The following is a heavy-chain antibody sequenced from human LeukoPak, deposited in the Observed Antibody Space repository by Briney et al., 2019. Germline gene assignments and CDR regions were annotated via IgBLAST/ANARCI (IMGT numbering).Heavy chain of an antibody. CDR3: AREGGSGWYGGYFDY. CDR1: GGTFSSYA. J-gene: IGHJ4*02. D-gene: IGHD6-19*01. V-gene: IGHV1-69*06. Sequence: ASVKVSCKASGGTFSSYAISWVRQAPGQGLEWMGGIIPIFGTANYAQKFQGRVTITADKSTSTAYMELSSLRSEDTAVYYCAREGGSGWYGGYFDYWGQGTLVTVSS. CDR2: IIPIFGTA.